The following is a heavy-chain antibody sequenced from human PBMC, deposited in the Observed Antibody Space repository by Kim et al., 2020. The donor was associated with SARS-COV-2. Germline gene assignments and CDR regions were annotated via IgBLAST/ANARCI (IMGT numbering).Heavy chain of an antibody. CDR2: FYFDGTR. CDR1: GFSVISSY. CDR3: VREGPPGNTRGPFDL. V-gene: IGHV3-53*01. Sequence: GGSLRLSCAASGFSVISSYMSWVRQVPGKGLEWVAVFYFDGTRYYADSVKGRFTVSRDNSKNAVYLEMNSLRVEDTAVYYCVREGPPGNTRGPFDLWGQGTLVTVSS. D-gene: IGHD3-10*01. J-gene: IGHJ4*02.